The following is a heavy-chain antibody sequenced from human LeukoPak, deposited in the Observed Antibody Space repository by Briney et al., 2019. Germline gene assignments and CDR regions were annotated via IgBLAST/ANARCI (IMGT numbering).Heavy chain of an antibody. CDR2: IGSGGST. V-gene: IGHV3-23*01. J-gene: IGHJ3*02. CDR1: GFTLSTYA. Sequence: GGSLRLSCAASGFTLSTYAMRWVRQAPGKGLEWVSCIGSGGSTYYADSLKGRFTISRDNSKNTLYLQVNSPRADDTAIYYCARVRAFRSALDIWGQGTMVTVSS. CDR3: ARVRAFRSALDI.